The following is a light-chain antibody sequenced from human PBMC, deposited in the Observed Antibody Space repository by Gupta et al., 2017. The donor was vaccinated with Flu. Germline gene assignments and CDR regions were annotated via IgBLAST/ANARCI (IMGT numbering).Light chain of an antibody. J-gene: IGLJ1*01. CDR3: CSYAGSYTHTGYV. V-gene: IGLV2-11*01. CDR2: DVT. Sequence: QSALTQPRSMSGSPGQSVTISCTGTSSDVGGYNYVSWYQQHPGKAPKLMIYDVTKRPSGGPDRFSGSKSGNTASLTIAGLQAEDEADYFCCSYAGSYTHTGYVFGTGTKVTVL. CDR1: SSDVGGYNY.